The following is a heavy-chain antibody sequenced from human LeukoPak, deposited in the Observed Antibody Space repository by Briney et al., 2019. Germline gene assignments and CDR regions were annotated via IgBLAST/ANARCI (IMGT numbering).Heavy chain of an antibody. CDR3: ARENHGKFDY. D-gene: IGHD1-14*01. J-gene: IGHJ4*02. CDR1: GFSFSDYY. CDR2: ISTGNTYT. Sequence: GGSLRLSCAASGFSFSDYYMSCIRQVPGKGLEWISSISTGNTYTHYADSVKGRFTISRDNAKNSLYLQMNSLRAEDTAVYYCARENHGKFDYWGQGTPVTVSS. V-gene: IGHV3-11*06.